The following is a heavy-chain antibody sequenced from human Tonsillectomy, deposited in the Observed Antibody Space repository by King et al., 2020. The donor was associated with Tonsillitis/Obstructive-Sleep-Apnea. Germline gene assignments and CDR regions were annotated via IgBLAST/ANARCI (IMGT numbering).Heavy chain of an antibody. CDR2: ISYHGPDK. Sequence: VQLVESGGGVVRPGKSLRLSCVASGFTFSDYGMHWVRQAPGKGLERVAVISYHGPDKYFADSVKGRFTISRDNSKNTLYLQMDSLRAEDTAVYYCARDRRYYDSSGYLWFDPWGQGALVTVSS. CDR3: ARDRRYYDSSGYLWFDP. V-gene: IGHV3-30*03. CDR1: GFTFSDYG. J-gene: IGHJ5*02. D-gene: IGHD3-22*01.